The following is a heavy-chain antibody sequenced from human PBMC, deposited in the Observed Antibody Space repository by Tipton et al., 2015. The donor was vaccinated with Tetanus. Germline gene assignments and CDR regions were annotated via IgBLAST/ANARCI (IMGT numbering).Heavy chain of an antibody. J-gene: IGHJ4*02. D-gene: IGHD1-26*01. Sequence: TLSPTCTVSGGSITSSIDYWGWVRQPPGKGLEWIGSVYYSGSTSYNPSLKSRVTMSVDTSKNQFSLMLNSVTAADTAVYYCAAQKYTGSFFYWGQGTLVTVTS. CDR2: VYYSGST. CDR3: AAQKYTGSFFY. CDR1: GGSITSSIDY. V-gene: IGHV4-39*01.